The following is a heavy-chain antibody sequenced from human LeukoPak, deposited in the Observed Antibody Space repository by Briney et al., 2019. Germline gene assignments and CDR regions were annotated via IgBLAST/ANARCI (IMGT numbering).Heavy chain of an antibody. Sequence: SETLSLTCAVYGGSFSGYYWSWIRQPPGKGLEWIGEINHSGSTNYNPSLKSRVTISVDTSKNQFSLKLSSVTAADTAVYYCARDRFAILTGYYTVGMPRGHQVEFDYWGQGTLVTVSS. V-gene: IGHV4-34*01. CDR2: INHSGST. CDR3: ARDRFAILTGYYTVGMPRGHQVEFDY. J-gene: IGHJ4*02. D-gene: IGHD3-9*01. CDR1: GGSFSGYY.